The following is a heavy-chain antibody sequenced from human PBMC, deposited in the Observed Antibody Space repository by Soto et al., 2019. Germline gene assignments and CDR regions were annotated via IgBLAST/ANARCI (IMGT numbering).Heavy chain of an antibody. CDR3: ATDLSVGTINKPFDY. CDR2: INSGGSTI. V-gene: IGHV3-48*02. CDR1: GFTFSYYS. Sequence: EVQLVEAGGGLVQPGGSLRLSCTASGFTFSYYSLNWVRQGPGKGLEWVAHINSGGSTINYADSVRGRFTISRDDAKDSLYLQMNSLRDDDTAIYYCATDLSVGTINKPFDYWGQGTLVTVSS. J-gene: IGHJ4*02. D-gene: IGHD2-21*01.